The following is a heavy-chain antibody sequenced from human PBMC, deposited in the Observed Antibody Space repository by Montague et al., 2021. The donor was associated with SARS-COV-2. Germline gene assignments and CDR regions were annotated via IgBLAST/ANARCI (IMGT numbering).Heavy chain of an antibody. D-gene: IGHD6-13*01. V-gene: IGHV4-39*01. CDR2: IYYSRST. CDR1: GGSISSNLFY. CDR3: ARHKRWRIAAAGRDFDY. Sequence: SETLSLTCTVSGGSISSNLFYWGWIRQPPGKGLEWIGSIYYSRSTXYNPSLKSRVTISVDTSKNQFSLKLSSVTAADTAVYYCARHKRWRIAAAGRDFDYWGQGTLVTVSS. J-gene: IGHJ4*02.